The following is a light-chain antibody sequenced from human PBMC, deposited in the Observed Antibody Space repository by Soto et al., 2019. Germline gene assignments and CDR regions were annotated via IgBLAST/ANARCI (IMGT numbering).Light chain of an antibody. Sequence: DIQMTHSPSTLSASVGDRVTITCRASQSISSWLAWYQQKPGKAPKLLIYKASSLESGVPSRFNRSGSGTEFTLTISSLQPDDFATYYCQQYNSYSWTFGQGTKVEIK. J-gene: IGKJ1*01. CDR1: QSISSW. CDR2: KAS. CDR3: QQYNSYSWT. V-gene: IGKV1-5*03.